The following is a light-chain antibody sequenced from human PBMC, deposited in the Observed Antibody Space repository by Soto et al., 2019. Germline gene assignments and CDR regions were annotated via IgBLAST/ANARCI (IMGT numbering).Light chain of an antibody. V-gene: IGKV3-15*01. Sequence: EIVMTQSPATLSVSPGERATLSCRASQSGSSNLAWYQQKPGQAPRLLIYGASTRATGIPARFSGSGSGTEFTLTISSLQSEDFAVYYCQQYNNWPPMYTFGQGTKLESK. CDR2: GAS. CDR1: QSGSSN. J-gene: IGKJ2*01. CDR3: QQYNNWPPMYT.